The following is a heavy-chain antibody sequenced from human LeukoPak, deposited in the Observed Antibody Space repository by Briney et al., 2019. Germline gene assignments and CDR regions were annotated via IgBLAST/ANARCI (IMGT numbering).Heavy chain of an antibody. Sequence: GGSLRLSCTASGLPFNRFAMSWVRQAPGQGLAWVSAISGGGDAHYADSVKGRFTISRDNSKNTLFLHMNNLTADDTALYYCAKEGITGAGSWGQGTLVSVSS. CDR1: GLPFNRFA. CDR2: ISGGGDA. J-gene: IGHJ5*02. V-gene: IGHV3-23*01. CDR3: AKEGITGAGS.